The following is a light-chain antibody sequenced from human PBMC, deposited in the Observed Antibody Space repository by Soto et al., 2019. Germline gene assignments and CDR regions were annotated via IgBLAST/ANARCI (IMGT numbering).Light chain of an antibody. CDR1: QSVSGN. CDR3: QQYNNWPIT. CDR2: GAS. Sequence: EIVMTQSPATLSVSPGERATLSCRASQSVSGNLAWYQQKPGQAPRLLIYGASTRATGIPARFSGSGSGTDFTLTITSLQSEDFAVYYCQQYNNWPITFGQGTRLEIK. J-gene: IGKJ5*01. V-gene: IGKV3-15*01.